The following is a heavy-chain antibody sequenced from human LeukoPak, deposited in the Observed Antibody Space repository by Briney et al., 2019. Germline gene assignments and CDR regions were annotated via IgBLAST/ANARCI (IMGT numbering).Heavy chain of an antibody. Sequence: GGSLRLSGAASGFTFSSYAMHWVRQAPGKGLEWVAVISYDGSNKYYADSVKGRFTISRDNSKNTLYLQMNSLRAEDTAVYYCARGEGEPTTGTYFDYWGQGTLVTVSP. CDR1: GFTFSSYA. J-gene: IGHJ4*02. D-gene: IGHD1-1*01. V-gene: IGHV3-30*04. CDR2: ISYDGSNK. CDR3: ARGEGEPTTGTYFDY.